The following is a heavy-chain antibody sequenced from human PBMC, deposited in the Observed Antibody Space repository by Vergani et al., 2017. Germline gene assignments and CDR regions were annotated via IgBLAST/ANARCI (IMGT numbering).Heavy chain of an antibody. V-gene: IGHV4-38-2*02. J-gene: IGHJ4*02. CDR2: IYHSGST. D-gene: IGHD3-10*01. CDR3: ARDPLWFGELLPPDY. Sequence: QVQLQESGPGLVKPSETLSLTCTVSGYSISSGYYWGWIRQPPGKGLEWIGSIYHSGSTYYNPSLKSRVPISVATSKNQFSLKLSSVTAADTAVYYCARDPLWFGELLPPDYWGQGTLVTVSS. CDR1: GYSISSGYY.